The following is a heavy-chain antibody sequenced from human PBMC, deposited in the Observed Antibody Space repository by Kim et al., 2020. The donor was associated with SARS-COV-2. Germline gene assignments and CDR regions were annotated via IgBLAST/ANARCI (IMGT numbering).Heavy chain of an antibody. CDR2: SSYSGSP. CDR1: GGSISSSNSY. V-gene: IGHV4-39*01. CDR3: ARHGGNWYLPNFDS. D-gene: IGHD3-16*01. Sequence: SETLSLTCTVSGGSISSSNSYWGWIRQPPGKGLEWIGSSSYSGSPYYNPSLKSRVTISVDTSKNQFSLKLSSGTAADTSVYYCARHGGNWYLPNFDSWGQGTLVTFSS. J-gene: IGHJ4*02.